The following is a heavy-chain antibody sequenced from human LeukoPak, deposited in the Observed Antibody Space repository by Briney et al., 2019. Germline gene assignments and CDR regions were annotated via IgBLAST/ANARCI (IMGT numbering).Heavy chain of an antibody. CDR3: AGHSPEQYYFDH. CDR2: MYYSGST. D-gene: IGHD6-19*01. Sequence: SETLSLNCTVSGGSISSHYWSWIWQPPGKGLEWIGYMYYSGSTTYNPSLKSRLTISVDTSKNLLSLKLSSLTAADTAVYYCAGHSPEQYYFDHWGPGTLVTVSS. CDR1: GGSISSHY. V-gene: IGHV4-59*11. J-gene: IGHJ4*02.